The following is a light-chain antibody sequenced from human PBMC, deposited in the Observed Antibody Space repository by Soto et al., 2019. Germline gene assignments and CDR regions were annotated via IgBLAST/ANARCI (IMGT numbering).Light chain of an antibody. J-gene: IGKJ4*01. CDR3: QQHSNWHELT. V-gene: IGKV3D-11*01. CDR2: DAS. Sequence: EIVLTQSPATLALSPGERATLSCRASQGVNNYLAWYQQRPGQAPRLLIYDASKRATGIPARFSGSGPGPDFSLTISSLEPEDFAVYYCQQHSNWHELTFGGGTKVEIK. CDR1: QGVNNY.